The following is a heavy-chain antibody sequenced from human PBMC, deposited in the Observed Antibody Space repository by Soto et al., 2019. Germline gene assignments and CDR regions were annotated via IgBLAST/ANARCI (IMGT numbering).Heavy chain of an antibody. Sequence: QVQLVESGGGVVQPGRSLRLSCAASGFTFSSYGMHWVPQAPGKGLEWVAVISYDGSDTYYADSVKGRFTISRDNSKNTLYLQMNSLRAEDMAVYYCARDRGYSGYDYGAFEYWGQGTLVTVSS. CDR1: GFTFSSYG. D-gene: IGHD5-12*01. J-gene: IGHJ4*02. CDR3: ARDRGYSGYDYGAFEY. CDR2: ISYDGSDT. V-gene: IGHV3-30*03.